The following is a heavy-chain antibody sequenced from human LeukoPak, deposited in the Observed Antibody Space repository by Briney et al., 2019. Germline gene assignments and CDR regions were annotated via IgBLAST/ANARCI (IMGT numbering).Heavy chain of an antibody. D-gene: IGHD6-19*01. CDR3: ARAAEYSSGWYLFDY. V-gene: IGHV4-4*07. CDR1: GSSISNYY. CDR2: IYTSGGT. Sequence: SETLSLTCTVSGSSISNYYWTWIRQPAGKVLEWIGRIYTSGGTNYNPSLKTRVTMSVDTSKNQVSLKLSSVTAADTAMYYCARAAEYSSGWYLFDYWGQGILVTVSA. J-gene: IGHJ4*02.